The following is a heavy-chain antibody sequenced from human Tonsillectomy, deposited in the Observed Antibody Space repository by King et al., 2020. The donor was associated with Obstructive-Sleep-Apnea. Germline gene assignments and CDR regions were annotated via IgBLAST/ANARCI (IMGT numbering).Heavy chain of an antibody. J-gene: IGHJ4*02. CDR1: GFTFSSYA. V-gene: IGHV3-30*04. CDR3: ARGLWFGESNYFDF. CDR2: ISYDGSNK. D-gene: IGHD3-10*01. Sequence: VQLVESGGGVVQPGRSLRLSCAASGFTFSSYAMHWVRQAPGKGLVWVAVISYDGSNKYFPDSVKGRFTISSDNSKNTLYLQMNSLRVEDMAVYYCARGLWFGESNYFDFWGQGTLVTVSS.